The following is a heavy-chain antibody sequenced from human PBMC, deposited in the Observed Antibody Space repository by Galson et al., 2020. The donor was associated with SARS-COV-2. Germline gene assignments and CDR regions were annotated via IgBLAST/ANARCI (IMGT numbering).Heavy chain of an antibody. D-gene: IGHD3-22*01. J-gene: IGHJ6*02. CDR3: AREETDYDSSGPVYYYYGMDV. CDR2: IYHSGST. CDR1: GGTISSSNW. Sequence: SETLSLTCAVSGGTISSSNWWSWVRQPPGKGLEWIREIYHSGSTNYNPSLKSRVTISVDKSKNQFSLKLSSVTAADTAVYYCAREETDYDSSGPVYYYYGMDVWGQGTTVTVSS. V-gene: IGHV4-4*02.